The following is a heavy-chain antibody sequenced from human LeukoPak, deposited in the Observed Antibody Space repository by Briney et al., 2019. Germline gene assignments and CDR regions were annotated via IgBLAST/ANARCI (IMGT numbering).Heavy chain of an antibody. D-gene: IGHD6-19*01. Sequence: GGSLRLSCAASGFTFSSYAMHWVRQAPGKGLEWVAVISYDGSNKYYADSVKGRFTISRDNSKNTLYLQMNSLRAEDTAVYYCARDGGYSSGWVPGYFDYWGQGTLVTVSS. V-gene: IGHV3-30-3*01. CDR2: ISYDGSNK. J-gene: IGHJ4*02. CDR1: GFTFSSYA. CDR3: ARDGGYSSGWVPGYFDY.